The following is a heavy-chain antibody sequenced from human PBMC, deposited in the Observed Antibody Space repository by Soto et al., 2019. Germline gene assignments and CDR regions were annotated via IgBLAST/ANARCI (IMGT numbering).Heavy chain of an antibody. V-gene: IGHV3-23*01. CDR1: GFTFSSCA. D-gene: IGHD1-26*01. CDR3: GKGRSYYYYYGVDV. CDR2: ITDSGGST. J-gene: IGHJ6*02. Sequence: EVHLLESGGALVQPGGSLRLSCAASGFTFSSCAMGWVRQAPGKGLEWVSDITDSGGSTYYADAVKGRFTISRDNSKSTLYLQMNSLRAEDTAVYYCGKGRSYYYYYGVDVWGQGTTVTVSS.